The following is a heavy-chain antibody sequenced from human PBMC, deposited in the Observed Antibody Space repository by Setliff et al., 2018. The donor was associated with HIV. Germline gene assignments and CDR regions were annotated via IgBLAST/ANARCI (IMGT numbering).Heavy chain of an antibody. CDR1: GGSVSSGSYY. Sequence: PSETLSLTCTVSGGSVSSGSYYWSWIRQPPGKGLEWIGYIYYSGSTKHNPSLKSRVTISLDTSKNQFSLKLTSVTAEDTAVYYCARVRLSMVRGPFDAFDIWGQGTMVTVSS. CDR2: IYYSGST. J-gene: IGHJ3*02. D-gene: IGHD3-10*01. CDR3: ARVRLSMVRGPFDAFDI. V-gene: IGHV4-61*01.